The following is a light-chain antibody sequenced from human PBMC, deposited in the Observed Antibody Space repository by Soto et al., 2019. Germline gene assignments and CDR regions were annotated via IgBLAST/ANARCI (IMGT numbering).Light chain of an antibody. CDR1: QSIRSSY. CDR2: DAS. J-gene: IGKJ1*01. Sequence: PGDSATLSCRASQSIRSSYLAWYQQTPGQAPRLLIYDASSRAAGIPDRFSGSGSGTDFTLTISGLEPEDFGVYYCQQYGGSPRTFGQGTKVEIK. V-gene: IGKV3-20*01. CDR3: QQYGGSPRT.